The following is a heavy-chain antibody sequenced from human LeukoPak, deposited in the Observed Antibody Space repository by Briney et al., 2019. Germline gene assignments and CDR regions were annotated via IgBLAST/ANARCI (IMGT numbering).Heavy chain of an antibody. Sequence: SGTLSLTCTVSGGSISSSSYYWGWIRQPPGKGLEWIGSIYYSGSTYYNPSLKSRVTISVDTSKNQFSLKLSSVTAADTAVYYCARVPSQWLSPYYFDYWGQGTLVTVSS. J-gene: IGHJ4*02. CDR3: ARVPSQWLSPYYFDY. V-gene: IGHV4-39*07. CDR2: IYYSGST. D-gene: IGHD6-19*01. CDR1: GGSISSSSYY.